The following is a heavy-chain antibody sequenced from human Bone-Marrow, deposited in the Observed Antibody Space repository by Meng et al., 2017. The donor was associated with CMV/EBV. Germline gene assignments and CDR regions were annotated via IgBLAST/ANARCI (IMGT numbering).Heavy chain of an antibody. CDR3: TTESSYCSSTSCKYYYYGMDV. V-gene: IGHV3-15*01. D-gene: IGHD2-2*01. Sequence: GEALKISCAASGFPFRSFWMSWVRQAPGKGLEWVGRIKSKTDGGTTDYAAPVKGRFTISRDDSKNTLYLQMNSLKTEDIAVYYCTTESSYCSSTSCKYYYYGMDVWGQGTTVTVSS. CDR1: GFPFRSFW. J-gene: IGHJ6*02. CDR2: IKSKTDGGTT.